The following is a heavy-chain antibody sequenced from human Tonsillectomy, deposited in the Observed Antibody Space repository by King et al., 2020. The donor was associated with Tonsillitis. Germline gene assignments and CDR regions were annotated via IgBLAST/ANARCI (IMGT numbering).Heavy chain of an antibody. Sequence: VQLVESGGGVVQPGRSLRLSCAATGFTFSTFDMHWVRQAPGKGLEWVAVISYDGSNKYYVDSVKGRFTISRDNSKNTLYLQMNSLRAEDTAVYFCAKALIDYYDSSGYLDYWGQGTPVTVSS. J-gene: IGHJ4*02. V-gene: IGHV3-30*18. CDR1: GFTFSTFD. D-gene: IGHD3-22*01. CDR3: AKALIDYYDSSGYLDY. CDR2: ISYDGSNK.